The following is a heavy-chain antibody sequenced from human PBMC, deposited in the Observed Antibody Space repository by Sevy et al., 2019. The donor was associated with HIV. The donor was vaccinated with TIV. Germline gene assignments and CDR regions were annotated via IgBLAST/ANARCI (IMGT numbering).Heavy chain of an antibody. Sequence: GGSLRLSCAASGFTFSSYGMHWVRQAPGKGLEWVAFIRYEGSNKYYADSVKGRFTISRDNSKNTLYLQMNSLRAEDTAVYYCAKDGSSIAAPLAGMDVWGQGTTVTVSS. V-gene: IGHV3-30*02. J-gene: IGHJ6*02. CDR3: AKDGSSIAAPLAGMDV. CDR2: IRYEGSNK. D-gene: IGHD6-6*01. CDR1: GFTFSSYG.